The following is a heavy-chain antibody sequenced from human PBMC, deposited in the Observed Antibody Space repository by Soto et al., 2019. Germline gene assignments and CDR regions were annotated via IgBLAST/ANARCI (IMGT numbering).Heavy chain of an antibody. V-gene: IGHV3-23*01. CDR3: AKDRRAGGNSAFYFDF. CDR2: IGVSDGSR. CDR1: GFTFSAYA. D-gene: IGHD3-16*01. J-gene: IGHJ4*02. Sequence: PGGSLRLSCAASGFTFSAYAMGWVRQPPGKGLERVSSIGVSDGSRYYADSVKGRFTISRDNSHNTLYLQVHSLTAEDTAVYYCAKDRRAGGNSAFYFDFWGQGAQVTVSS.